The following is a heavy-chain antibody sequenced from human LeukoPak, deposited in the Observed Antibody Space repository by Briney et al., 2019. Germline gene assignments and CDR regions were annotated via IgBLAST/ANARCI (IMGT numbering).Heavy chain of an antibody. CDR2: IYYSGST. V-gene: IGHV4-59*08. CDR1: GGSISSYY. CDR3: ARARPYGDSDL. Sequence: SETLSLTCTVSGGSISSYYWSWIRQPPGKGLEWIGYIYYSGSTNYNPSLKSRVTISVDTSKNQFSLKLSSVTAADTAVYYCARARPYGDSDLWGRGTLVTVSS. J-gene: IGHJ2*01. D-gene: IGHD4-17*01.